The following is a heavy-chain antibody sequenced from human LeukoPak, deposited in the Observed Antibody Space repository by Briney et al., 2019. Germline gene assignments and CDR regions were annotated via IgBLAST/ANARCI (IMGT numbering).Heavy chain of an antibody. CDR3: AREACNGDSCYLLDY. CDR2: ITTSGDR. Sequence: PGGSLRLSCAASGFTFSSYDMHWVRQATGKGLEWVSTITTSGDRYYPGSVKGRFTISRENAKNSLYLQMNSLGAGDTAMYYCAREACNGDSCYLLDYWGQGTLVTVSS. CDR1: GFTFSSYD. J-gene: IGHJ4*02. V-gene: IGHV3-13*01. D-gene: IGHD2-15*01.